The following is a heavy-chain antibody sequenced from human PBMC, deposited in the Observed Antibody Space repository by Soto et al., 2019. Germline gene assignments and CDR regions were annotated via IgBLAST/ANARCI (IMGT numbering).Heavy chain of an antibody. CDR3: AHRVLRTVFGVVTTTAIYFDF. D-gene: IGHD3-3*01. J-gene: IGHJ4*02. V-gene: IGHV2-5*02. CDR2: IYLDDDK. CDR1: GFSLTTSGVG. Sequence: QITLKESGPTVVKPTATLTLTCTFSGFSLTTSGVGVGWVRQSPGKAPEWLALIYLDDDKRYSTSLNSRLIITKDTSNNPVVRTMANVDPADTATYYCAHRVLRTVFGVVTTTAIYFDFWGPGTPVVVSS.